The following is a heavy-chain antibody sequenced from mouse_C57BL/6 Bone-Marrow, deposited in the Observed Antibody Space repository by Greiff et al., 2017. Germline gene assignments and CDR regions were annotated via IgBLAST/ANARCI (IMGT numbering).Heavy chain of an antibody. J-gene: IGHJ2*01. Sequence: EVQLQQSGAELVKPGASVKLSCTASGFNITDDYMHWVKQRPEQGLEWIGGIDPDNGDTKYAAKFQGKATITADTSSNTAYMQLSSLTSEDTAVYYCTVVNYWGQGTTLTVSS. V-gene: IGHV14-4*01. CDR1: GFNITDDY. CDR3: TVVNY. CDR2: IDPDNGDT.